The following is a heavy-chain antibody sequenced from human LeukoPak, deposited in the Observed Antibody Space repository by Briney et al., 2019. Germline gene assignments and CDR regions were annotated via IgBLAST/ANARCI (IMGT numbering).Heavy chain of an antibody. CDR3: ARDPIAVAVFDY. J-gene: IGHJ4*02. CDR2: ISSTSSYI. V-gene: IGHV3-21*01. D-gene: IGHD6-19*01. Sequence: GGSLRVSCAASGFTFSTYSLNWVRQAPGKGLEWVSSISSTSSYIYYADSVKGRFTISRDNAQKSLYLQMNSLRAEDTAVYYCARDPIAVAVFDYWGQGTLVTVSS. CDR1: GFTFSTYS.